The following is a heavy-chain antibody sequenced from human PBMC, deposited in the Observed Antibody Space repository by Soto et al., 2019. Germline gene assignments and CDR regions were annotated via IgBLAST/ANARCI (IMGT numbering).Heavy chain of an antibody. CDR1: GGSISSYY. Sequence: SETLSLTCTVSGGSISSYYWSWIRQPPGKGLEWIGYIYYSGTTNYNSYFKSRLSLSVDMSKNQFSLKLASVTAADTAVYFCARSQRGRTAFTFDYWGQGALVTVSS. J-gene: IGHJ4*02. D-gene: IGHD3-16*01. CDR2: IYYSGTT. V-gene: IGHV4-59*01. CDR3: ARSQRGRTAFTFDY.